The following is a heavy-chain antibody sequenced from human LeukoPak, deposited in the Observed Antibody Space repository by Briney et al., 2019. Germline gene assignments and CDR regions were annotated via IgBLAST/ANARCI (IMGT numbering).Heavy chain of an antibody. CDR2: VSGSGGAT. CDR3: AKNRGGTYKYYMDV. Sequence: GGSMRLSCAASAFTFNNYAMSWVRQAPGMGLEWLSYVSGSGGATYYAASVTGRFTISRDNSKNTVYLQMGSLRAEDTAVYYCAKNRGGTYKYYMDVWGNGTTVTVSS. J-gene: IGHJ6*03. V-gene: IGHV3-23*01. D-gene: IGHD1-1*01. CDR1: AFTFNNYA.